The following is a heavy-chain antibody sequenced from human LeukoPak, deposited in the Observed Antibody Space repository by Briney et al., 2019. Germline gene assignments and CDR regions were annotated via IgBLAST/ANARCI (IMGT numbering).Heavy chain of an antibody. J-gene: IGHJ4*02. V-gene: IGHV3-23*01. CDR1: GFTFSSYA. CDR3: ATGYSSVVPFDY. CDR2: ISGSGGST. D-gene: IGHD6-25*01. Sequence: GGSLGLSCAASGFTFSSYAMSWVRQAPGKGLEWVSAISGSGGSTYYADSVKGRFTISRDNSKNTLYLQMNSLRAEDTAVYYCATGYSSVVPFDYWGQGTLVTVSS.